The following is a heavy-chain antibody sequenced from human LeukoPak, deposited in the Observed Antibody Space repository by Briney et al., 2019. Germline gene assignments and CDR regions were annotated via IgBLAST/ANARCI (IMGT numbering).Heavy chain of an antibody. Sequence: PSETLSLTCTVSGGSISSGGYYWSWIRPHTGKGRGWVGYIYCSGSTYDNPSLECRVTISVQTSKNQFSWKLSSVTAADTAVYYCARRGYSYGYTGAVAFDGWRQASLVTVSS. D-gene: IGHD5-18*01. CDR1: GGSISSGGYY. V-gene: IGHV4-31*03. CDR3: ARRGYSYGYTGAVAFDG. CDR2: IYCSGST. J-gene: IGHJ4*02.